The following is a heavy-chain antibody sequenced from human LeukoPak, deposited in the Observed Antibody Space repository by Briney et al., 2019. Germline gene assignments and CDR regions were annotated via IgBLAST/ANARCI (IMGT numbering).Heavy chain of an antibody. Sequence: GGSLRLSRAASGFTFSSYAMSWVRQAPGKGLEWVSAISGSGGSTYYADSVKGRFTISRDNSKNTLYLQMNSLRAEDTAVYYCAKEGGDSLYYDFWSGYLGDYFDYWGQGTLVTVSS. J-gene: IGHJ4*02. V-gene: IGHV3-23*01. CDR2: ISGSGGST. CDR1: GFTFSSYA. D-gene: IGHD3-3*01. CDR3: AKEGGDSLYYDFWSGYLGDYFDY.